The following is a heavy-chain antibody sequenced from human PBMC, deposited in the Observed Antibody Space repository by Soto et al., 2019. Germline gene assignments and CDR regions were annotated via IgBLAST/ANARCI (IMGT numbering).Heavy chain of an antibody. CDR1: GGSISNSY. J-gene: IGHJ6*02. D-gene: IGHD5-12*01. CDR3: ARMGATMLGYYYGMDV. V-gene: IGHV4-59*12. CDR2: IYSSGST. Sequence: SETLSLTCTVSGGSISNSYWSWIRQSPGKGLEWIGYIYSSGSTNYNPSLKSRVIISVDTSKNQFSLKLSSVTAADTAVYYCARMGATMLGYYYGMDVWGQGTTVTVSS.